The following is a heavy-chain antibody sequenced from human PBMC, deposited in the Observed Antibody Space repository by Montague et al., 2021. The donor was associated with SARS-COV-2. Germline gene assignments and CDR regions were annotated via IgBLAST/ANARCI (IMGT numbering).Heavy chain of an antibody. CDR2: IYPXXSDT. J-gene: IGHJ4*02. Sequence: QSGAEVKKPGESLKISCKGSGYSFTSYWIGWVRQMTGKGLEWMGIIYPXXSDTRYSTSFQGQVTISADKSISTAYLQWSSLKASDTAMYYCARHKAGSQYYFDYWGQGTLVTVSS. CDR3: ARHKAGSQYYFDY. D-gene: IGHD2-15*01. V-gene: IGHV5-51*01. CDR1: GYSFTSYW.